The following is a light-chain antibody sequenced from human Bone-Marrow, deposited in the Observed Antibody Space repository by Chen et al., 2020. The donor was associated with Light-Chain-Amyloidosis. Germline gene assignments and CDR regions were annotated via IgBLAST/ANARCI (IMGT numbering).Light chain of an antibody. CDR3: SSYTSTNTLV. Sequence: QSALTQPASVSGSPGQSITISCTGTSSDFGGDNHVAWYQQHPDKAPQLRIYEVTNRPSWVPDRFSRSKADNTASLTISGLQPEDEADYFCSSYTSTNTLVFGSGTRVTVL. V-gene: IGLV2-14*01. J-gene: IGLJ1*01. CDR1: SSDFGGDNH. CDR2: EVT.